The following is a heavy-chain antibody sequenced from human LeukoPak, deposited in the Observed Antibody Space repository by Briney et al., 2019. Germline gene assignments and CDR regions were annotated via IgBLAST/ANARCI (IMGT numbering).Heavy chain of an antibody. V-gene: IGHV3-9*01. D-gene: IGHD2-15*01. CDR2: ISWNSGSI. J-gene: IGHJ6*03. CDR3: AKDMRGSRQSSVMDV. Sequence: PGGSLRLSCAASGFTFDDYAMHWVRQAPGKGLEWVSGISWNSGSIGYADSVKGRFTISRDNAKNSLYLQMNSLRAEDTALYYCAKDMRGSRQSSVMDVWGKGTTVTISS. CDR1: GFTFDDYA.